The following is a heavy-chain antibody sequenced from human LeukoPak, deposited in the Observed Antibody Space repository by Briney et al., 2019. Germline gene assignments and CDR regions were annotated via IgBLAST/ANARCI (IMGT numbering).Heavy chain of an antibody. V-gene: IGHV4-38-2*01. CDR3: ARNVTAGYFDY. CDR1: GYPISSGYY. D-gene: IGHD1-1*01. Sequence: SETLSLTCAVSGYPISSGYYWGWIRQPPGKGLEWVATIYHNSGIYFNPSLKSRVTISLDTSKNQFSLKLTSVTAADTAMYYCARNVTAGYFDYWGQGILVTVSS. J-gene: IGHJ4*02. CDR2: IYHNSGI.